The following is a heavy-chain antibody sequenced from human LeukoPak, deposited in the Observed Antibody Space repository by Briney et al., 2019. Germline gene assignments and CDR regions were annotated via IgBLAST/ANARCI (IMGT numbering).Heavy chain of an antibody. CDR3: EAVGDKYSFDI. V-gene: IGHV3-74*01. J-gene: IGHJ3*02. Sequence: GGSLRLSCAASGFSFSSYWMHWVRQAPGKGLVWVSRINSDGSSISYADSVRGRFTISRDNAKNTLYVQMNSLRVEDTAVYYCEAVGDKYSFDIWGQGTMVTVSS. CDR1: GFSFSSYW. CDR2: INSDGSSI. D-gene: IGHD6-19*01.